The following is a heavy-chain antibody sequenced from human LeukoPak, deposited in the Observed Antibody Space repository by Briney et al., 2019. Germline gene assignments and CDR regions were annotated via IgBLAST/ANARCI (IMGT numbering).Heavy chain of an antibody. J-gene: IGHJ4*02. D-gene: IGHD2-15*01. CDR2: IIPIFGTA. Sequence: SVKVSCKASGGTFSSYAISWVRQAPGQGLEWMGGIIPIFGTANYAQKFQGRVTITADESTNTAYMELSRLKSDDTAVYYCARAALGREVFDYWGQGTLVTVSS. CDR3: ARAALGREVFDY. V-gene: IGHV1-69*13. CDR1: GGTFSSYA.